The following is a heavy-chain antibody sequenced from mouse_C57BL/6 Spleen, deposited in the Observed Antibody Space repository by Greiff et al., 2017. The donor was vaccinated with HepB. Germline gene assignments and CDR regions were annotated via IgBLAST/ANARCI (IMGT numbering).Heavy chain of an antibody. Sequence: EVKLQESGGGLVKPGGSLKLSCAASGFTFSSYAMSWVRQTPEKRLEWVATISDGGSYTYYPDNVKGRFTISRDNAKNNLYLQMSHLKSEDTAMYYCARGNYDYDDYYAMDYWGQGTSVTVSS. CDR2: ISDGGSYT. J-gene: IGHJ4*01. D-gene: IGHD2-4*01. CDR3: ARGNYDYDDYYAMDY. V-gene: IGHV5-4*03. CDR1: GFTFSSYA.